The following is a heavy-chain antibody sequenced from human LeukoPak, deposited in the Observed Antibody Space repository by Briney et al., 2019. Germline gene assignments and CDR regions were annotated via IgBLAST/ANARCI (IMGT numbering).Heavy chain of an antibody. D-gene: IGHD6-13*01. V-gene: IGHV3-7*01. CDR2: IKQDGSEK. J-gene: IGHJ4*02. Sequence: GGSLRLSCAASGFTFSSYWMSWVRQAPGKGLEWVANIKQDGSEKYYVDSVKGRFTISRDNAKNSLYLQMNSLRAEDTAVYYCARDARYSSSGNPFDYWGQGTLVTVSS. CDR3: ARDARYSSSGNPFDY. CDR1: GFTFSSYW.